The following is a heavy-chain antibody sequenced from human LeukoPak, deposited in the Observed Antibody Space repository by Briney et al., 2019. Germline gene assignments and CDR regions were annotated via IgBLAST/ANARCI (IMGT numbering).Heavy chain of an antibody. Sequence: SVKVPCKASGGTFSNSAISWVRQAPGQGLEWMGGIIPIFGTANYAQKFQGRVTITADEFTSTAYMELSSLRSEDTAVYYCAREGEYSTSTVFDYWGQGTLVTVSS. CDR1: GGTFSNSA. CDR2: IIPIFGTA. J-gene: IGHJ4*02. V-gene: IGHV1-69*13. D-gene: IGHD6-6*01. CDR3: AREGEYSTSTVFDY.